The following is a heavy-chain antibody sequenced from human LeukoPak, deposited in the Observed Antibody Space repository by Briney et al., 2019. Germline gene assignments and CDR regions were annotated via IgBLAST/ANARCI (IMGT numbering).Heavy chain of an antibody. CDR1: GFTFSSYS. CDR2: ISSSSSYI. V-gene: IGHV3-21*01. CDR3: ARADLAAATPYFDY. D-gene: IGHD6-13*01. J-gene: IGHJ4*02. Sequence: GGSLRLSCAASGFTFSSYSMDWVRQAPGRGLEWVSSISSSSSYIYYADSVKGRFTISRDNAKNSLYLQTNSLRAEDTAVYYCARADLAAATPYFDYWGQGTLVTVSS.